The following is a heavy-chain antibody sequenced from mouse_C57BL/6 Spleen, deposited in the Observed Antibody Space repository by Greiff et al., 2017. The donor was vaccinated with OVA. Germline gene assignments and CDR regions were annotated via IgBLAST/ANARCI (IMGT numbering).Heavy chain of an antibody. CDR3: ARAHYYGNLFDY. CDR2: INYDGSST. CDR1: GFTFSDYY. Sequence: EVHLVESEGGLVQPGSSMKLSCTASGFTFSDYYMAWVRQVPEKGLEWVANINYDGSSTYYLDSLKSRFIISRDNAKNILYLQMSSLKSEDTATYYCARAHYYGNLFDYWGQGTTLTVSS. D-gene: IGHD2-1*01. J-gene: IGHJ2*01. V-gene: IGHV5-16*01.